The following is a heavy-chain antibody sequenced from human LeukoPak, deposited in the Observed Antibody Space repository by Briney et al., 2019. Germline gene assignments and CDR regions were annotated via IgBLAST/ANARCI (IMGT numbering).Heavy chain of an antibody. D-gene: IGHD6-19*01. Sequence: ASVTVPCKASGYTFTSYGISWVRQAPGQGLEWMGWISAYNGNTNYAQKLQGRVTMTTDTSTSTAYMELRSLRSDDTAVYYCARGRGIAVASYGMDVWGQGTTVTVSS. V-gene: IGHV1-18*01. CDR1: GYTFTSYG. CDR3: ARGRGIAVASYGMDV. J-gene: IGHJ6*02. CDR2: ISAYNGNT.